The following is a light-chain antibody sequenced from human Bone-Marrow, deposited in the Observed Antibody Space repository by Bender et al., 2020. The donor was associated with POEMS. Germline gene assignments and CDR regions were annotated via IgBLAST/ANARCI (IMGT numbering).Light chain of an antibody. CDR3: SAYAGSDHLLL. J-gene: IGLJ1*01. CDR1: SSNIGAGYD. CDR2: DNT. V-gene: IGLV1-40*01. Sequence: QSVLTQPPSVSGAPGQRITISCTGSSSNIGAGYDVQWYQQFPGTAPKLLIYDNTNRPSGVSDRFSASKSGNTASLTVSGLQAEDEATYYCSAYAGSDHLLLFGTGTTLTVL.